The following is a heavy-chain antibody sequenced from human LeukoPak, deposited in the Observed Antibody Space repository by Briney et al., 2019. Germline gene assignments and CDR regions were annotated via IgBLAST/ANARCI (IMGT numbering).Heavy chain of an antibody. CDR2: ISSSSSYI. CDR3: AREQVDQILFSDI. V-gene: IGHV3-21*01. Sequence: PGGSLRLSCAASGFTFSSYSMNWVRQAPGKGLEWVSSISSSSSYIYYADSVKGRFTISRDNAKNSLYLQMNSLRAEDTAVYYCAREQVDQILFSDIWGQGTMVTVSS. D-gene: IGHD2-15*01. J-gene: IGHJ3*02. CDR1: GFTFSSYS.